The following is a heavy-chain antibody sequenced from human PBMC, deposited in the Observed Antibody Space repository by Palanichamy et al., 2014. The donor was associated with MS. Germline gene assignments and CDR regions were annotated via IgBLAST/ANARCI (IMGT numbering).Heavy chain of an antibody. J-gene: IGHJ4*02. CDR2: IDWDADK. D-gene: IGHD2-15*01. V-gene: IGHV2-70*01. Sequence: QVTLRESGPALVKPTQTLTLTCTFSGFSLSTSGMCVSWIRQPPGKALEWLALIDWDADKYYSTSLKTRLTISKDTSKNQVVLTMTNMDPVDTTTYYCARYCSGGSCPDGSFDYWGQGTLVTVSS. CDR1: GFSLSTSGMC. CDR3: ARYCSGGSCPDGSFDY.